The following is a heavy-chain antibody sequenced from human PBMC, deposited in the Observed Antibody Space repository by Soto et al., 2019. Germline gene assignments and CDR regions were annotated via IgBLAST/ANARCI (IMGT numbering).Heavy chain of an antibody. Sequence: ASVTVSCQASGYTFTSYAMHWVRQAPGQRLEWMGWINAGNGNTKYSQKFQGRVTITRDTSASTAYMELSSLRSEDTAVYYCARVESYGYYFDYWGQGTLVTVSS. D-gene: IGHD5-18*01. CDR3: ARVESYGYYFDY. V-gene: IGHV1-3*01. CDR1: GYTFTSYA. CDR2: INAGNGNT. J-gene: IGHJ4*02.